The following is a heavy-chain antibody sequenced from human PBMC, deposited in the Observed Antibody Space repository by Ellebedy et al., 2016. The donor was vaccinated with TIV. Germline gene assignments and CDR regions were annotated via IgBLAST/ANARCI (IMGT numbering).Heavy chain of an antibody. Sequence: GGSLRLSCVASGFTFSNYWMHWVRQAPGKGLVWVSSINSDGRTTRYADSVQGRFTISRDNPKNTLSLQMNSLRAEDTAVYYCAREVVPSSKGGAFDIWGQGTMVIVSS. CDR3: AREVVPSSKGGAFDI. D-gene: IGHD2-2*01. V-gene: IGHV3-74*01. J-gene: IGHJ3*02. CDR2: INSDGRTT. CDR1: GFTFSNYW.